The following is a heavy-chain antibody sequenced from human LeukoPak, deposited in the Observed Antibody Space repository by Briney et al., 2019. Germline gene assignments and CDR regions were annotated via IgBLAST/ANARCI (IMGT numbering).Heavy chain of an antibody. CDR3: ARDPFGTNSGWESQIGYNWFDP. J-gene: IGHJ5*02. CDR2: SDPKSGAT. CDR1: GYTFTSYY. V-gene: IGHV1-2*02. D-gene: IGHD6-19*01. Sequence: ASVKVSCKTSGYTFTSYYIHWLRQAPGQRFEWMGWSDPKSGATKYEHFQGRVTMTRDTSISTAYMELSRLTSDDTAVYYCARDPFGTNSGWESQIGYNWFDPWGQGTLVTVSS.